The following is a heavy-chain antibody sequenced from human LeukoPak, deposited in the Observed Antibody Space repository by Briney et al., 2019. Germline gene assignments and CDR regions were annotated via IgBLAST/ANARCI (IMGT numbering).Heavy chain of an antibody. CDR1: GYTLTELS. V-gene: IGHV1-24*01. Sequence: GASVKVSCKVSGYTLTELSMHWVRQAPGKGLEWMGSFDPEDGETIYAQKFQGRVTMTEDTSTDTAYLELSSLRSEDTAVFYCAAGDNAAMDLFDYWGQGTLVTVSS. CDR2: FDPEDGET. J-gene: IGHJ4*02. D-gene: IGHD5-18*01. CDR3: AAGDNAAMDLFDY.